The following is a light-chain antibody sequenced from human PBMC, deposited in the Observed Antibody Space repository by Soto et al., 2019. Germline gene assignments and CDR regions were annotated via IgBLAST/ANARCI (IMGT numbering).Light chain of an antibody. CDR3: QQYCSSGT. CDR1: HSASSS. CDR2: GAS. J-gene: IGKJ1*01. V-gene: IGKV3-20*01. Sequence: EIVLTQSQGTLSLSPGERATLSCRASHSASSSLAWYQQKPGQAPRLLIYGASNRATGIPDRFSGSGSGTDFTLTISRLEPEDFAVYYCQQYCSSGTFGHGTKVDIK.